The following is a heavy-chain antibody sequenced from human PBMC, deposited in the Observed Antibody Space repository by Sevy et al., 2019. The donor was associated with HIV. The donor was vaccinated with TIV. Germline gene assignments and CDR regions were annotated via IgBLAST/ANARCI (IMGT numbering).Heavy chain of an antibody. Sequence: ASVKVSCKVFGYSLSKLSMHWVRQAPGKGLEWMGSLDPGNGEITYAQTLQGRVTMTEDTSTDTAYMELSSLTSGDTATYYCATVGLGYYSGSSYYQGDWFDPWGQRTLVTVSS. D-gene: IGHD2-15*01. J-gene: IGHJ5*02. CDR3: ATVGLGYYSGSSYYQGDWFDP. CDR2: LDPGNGEI. V-gene: IGHV1-24*01. CDR1: GYSLSKLS.